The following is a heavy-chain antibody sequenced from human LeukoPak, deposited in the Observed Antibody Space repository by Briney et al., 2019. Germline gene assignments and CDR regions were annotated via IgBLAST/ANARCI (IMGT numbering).Heavy chain of an antibody. CDR2: ISGSGGST. CDR3: AKGRIVYYYYGMGV. J-gene: IGHJ6*02. Sequence: GGSLRLSCAASGFTFSSYAMSWVRQAPGKGLEWVSAISGSGGSTYYADSVKGRFTISRDNSKNTLYLQMNSLRAEDTAVYYCAKGRIVYYYYGMGVWGQGTTVTVSS. V-gene: IGHV3-23*01. CDR1: GFTFSSYA. D-gene: IGHD3-16*02.